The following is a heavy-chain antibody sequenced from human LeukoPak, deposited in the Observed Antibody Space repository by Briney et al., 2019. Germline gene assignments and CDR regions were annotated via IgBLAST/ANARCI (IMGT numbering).Heavy chain of an antibody. V-gene: IGHV1-2*02. CDR1: GYTFTSYA. J-gene: IGHJ4*02. CDR3: ASGGPSSIAARPLWVDY. D-gene: IGHD6-6*01. Sequence: PWASVKVSCKASGYTFTSYAITWVRQAPGQGLEWMGWINPNSGGTNYAQKFQGRVTMTRDTSISTAYMELSRLRSDDTAVYYCASGGPSSIAARPLWVDYWGQGTLVTVSS. CDR2: INPNSGGT.